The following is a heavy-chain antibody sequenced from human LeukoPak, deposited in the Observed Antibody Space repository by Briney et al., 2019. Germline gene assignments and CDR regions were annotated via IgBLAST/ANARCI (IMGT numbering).Heavy chain of an antibody. D-gene: IGHD2-2*01. V-gene: IGHV4-39*07. J-gene: IGHJ5*02. CDR3: ARRVNVGVVPAAKFGYWFDP. CDR1: GGSISSSSYY. CDR2: IYYSGST. Sequence: SETLSLTCTVSGGSISSSSYYWGWIRQPPGKGLEWIGSIYYSGSTYYNPSLKRRVTISVDTSKNQFSLKLSSVTAADTAVYYCARRVNVGVVPAAKFGYWFDPWGQGTLVTVSS.